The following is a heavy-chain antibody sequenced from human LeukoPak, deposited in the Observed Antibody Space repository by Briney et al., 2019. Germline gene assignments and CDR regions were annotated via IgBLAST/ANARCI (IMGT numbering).Heavy chain of an antibody. V-gene: IGHV4-30-4*01. CDR2: IYYSGST. J-gene: IGHJ4*02. CDR1: GGSISSGDYY. D-gene: IGHD2-15*01. CDR3: ARGLLLDGYSFDY. Sequence: PSETLSLTCTVSGGSISSGDYYWSWIRQPPGKGLEWIGHIYYSGSTYYNPSLKSRVTISVDTSKNQFSLKLSSVTAADTAVYYCARGLLLDGYSFDYWGQGTLVTVSS.